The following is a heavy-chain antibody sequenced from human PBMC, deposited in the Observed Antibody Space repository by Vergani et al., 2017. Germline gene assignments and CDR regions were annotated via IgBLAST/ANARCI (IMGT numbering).Heavy chain of an antibody. J-gene: IGHJ6*02. V-gene: IGHV3-33*08. CDR2: IWYDGSNK. CDR3: ARGPRGVGTTGPSYGMDV. CDR1: GFTFSSYS. D-gene: IGHD4-11*01. Sequence: VQLVESGGGLVQPGGSLRLSCAASGFTFSSYSMNWVRQAPGKGLEWVAVIWYDGSNKYYADSVKGRFTISRDNSKNTLYLQMNSLRAEDTAVYYCARGPRGVGTTGPSYGMDVWGQGTTVTVSS.